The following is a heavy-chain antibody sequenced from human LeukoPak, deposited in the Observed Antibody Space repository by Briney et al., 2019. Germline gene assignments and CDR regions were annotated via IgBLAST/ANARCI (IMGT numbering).Heavy chain of an antibody. J-gene: IGHJ4*01. CDR1: GFIFSHHG. V-gene: IGHV3-33*01. CDR3: ARDAQRGFDYSNSLKN. D-gene: IGHD4-11*01. Sequence: PGGSLRLSCAVSGFIFSHHGMHWVRQAPGKGLEWVAVIWSDATNIFYADSVKGRFTISRDNSQNTVFLQMNSLRVKDTAIYYCARDAQRGFDYSNSLKNWGHGTLVTVSS. CDR2: IWSDATNI.